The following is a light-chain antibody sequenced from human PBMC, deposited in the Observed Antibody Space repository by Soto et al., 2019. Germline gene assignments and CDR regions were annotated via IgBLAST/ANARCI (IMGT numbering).Light chain of an antibody. V-gene: IGKV3-11*01. CDR3: QQRREWPPLY. J-gene: IGKJ4*01. CDR1: QNVDIC. Sequence: EVVLTQSPVTLALSPGERATLYCRASQNVDICVAWYQQRPGQAPRLLIYDASNRATGITARFSGNGSGTAFSLTISGLAPDEFAVYDGQQRREWPPLYFGGGTKVEIK. CDR2: DAS.